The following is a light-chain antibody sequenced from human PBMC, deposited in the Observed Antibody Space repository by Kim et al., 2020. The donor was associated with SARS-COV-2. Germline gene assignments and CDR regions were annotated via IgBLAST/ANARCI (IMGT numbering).Light chain of an antibody. J-gene: IGKJ4*01. CDR1: LGISSA. V-gene: IGKV1-13*02. CDR2: DAS. Sequence: AIQLTQSPSSLSASVGDRVTITCRASLGISSALAWYHQKPGKAPKLLIFDASTLDSGVPSRFSGSGSGTDFTLTINSLQPEDFATYYSQRFNTYPLTCGGGTEVDI. CDR3: QRFNTYPLT.